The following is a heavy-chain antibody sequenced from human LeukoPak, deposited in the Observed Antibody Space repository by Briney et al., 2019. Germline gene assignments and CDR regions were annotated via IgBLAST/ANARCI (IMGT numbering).Heavy chain of an antibody. J-gene: IGHJ4*02. V-gene: IGHV1-46*01. CDR3: ARNSGSGFDY. CDR2: IDPSGGST. Sequence: ASVKVSCKASGYTFTSYYIVWVRQAPGQGLEWMGRIDPSGGSTSYAQKFQGRVTMTRGTSTSTGYMELSSLISEDTAVYYCARNSGSGFDYWGQGTLVTVSS. CDR1: GYTFTSYY. D-gene: IGHD2-15*01.